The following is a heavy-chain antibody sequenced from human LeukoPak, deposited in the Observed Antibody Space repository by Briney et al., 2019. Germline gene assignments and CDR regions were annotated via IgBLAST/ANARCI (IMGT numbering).Heavy chain of an antibody. CDR1: GYTFTSYA. CDR3: ARGAANYYDSSGYYYYFDY. V-gene: IGHV1-3*01. J-gene: IGHJ4*02. CDR2: INAGNGNT. D-gene: IGHD3-22*01. Sequence: ASVKVSCKASGYTFTSYAMHWVRQAPGQRLEWMGWINAGNGNTKYSQKFQGRVTITRDTSASTAYMELSSLRSEDTAVYYCARGAANYYDSSGYYYYFDYWGQGTLVTVSS.